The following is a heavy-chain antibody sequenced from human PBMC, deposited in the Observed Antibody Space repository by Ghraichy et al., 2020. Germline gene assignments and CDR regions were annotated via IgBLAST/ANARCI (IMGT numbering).Heavy chain of an antibody. CDR1: DGSFRGYY. CDR3: ASDRAYYSGLGSSRTFDI. D-gene: IGHD3-10*01. J-gene: IGHJ3*02. CDR2: INHSGKS. Sequence: SETLSLTCAVYDGSFRGYYWSWIRQPPGKGLEWIGEINHSGKSNYNPSLKSRVTTSVDTTNYQFSLKLTSVTAADTAVYYCASDRAYYSGLGSSRTFDIWGQGTMVTVSS. V-gene: IGHV4-34*01.